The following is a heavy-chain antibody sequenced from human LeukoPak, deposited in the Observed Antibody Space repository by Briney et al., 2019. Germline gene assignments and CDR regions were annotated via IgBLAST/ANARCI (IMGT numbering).Heavy chain of an antibody. V-gene: IGHV3-23*01. J-gene: IGHJ3*02. CDR3: AKDFGRGELPDAFDI. Sequence: PGGSLRLSCAASGFTFSSYAMSWVRQAPGEGLEWVSAISGSGGSTYYADSVKGRFTISRDNSKNTLYLQMNSLRAEDTAVYYCAKDFGRGELPDAFDIWGQGTMVTVSS. D-gene: IGHD1-26*01. CDR2: ISGSGGST. CDR1: GFTFSSYA.